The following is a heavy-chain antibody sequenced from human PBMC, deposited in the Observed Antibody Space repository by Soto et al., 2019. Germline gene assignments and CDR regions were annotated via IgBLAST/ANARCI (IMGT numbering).Heavy chain of an antibody. Sequence: QVQLVQSGAEVKKPGASVRVSCKASGYTFTSYDINWVRQATGQGLEWMGWMNPNRGNTGYAQKFEGRVTMTRNTAMSTAYMELSSLRSEDAAVYYCAREGTIRGDDYWGQGTLVTVSS. CDR3: AREGTIRGDDY. V-gene: IGHV1-8*01. J-gene: IGHJ4*02. D-gene: IGHD3-16*01. CDR1: GYTFTSYD. CDR2: MNPNRGNT.